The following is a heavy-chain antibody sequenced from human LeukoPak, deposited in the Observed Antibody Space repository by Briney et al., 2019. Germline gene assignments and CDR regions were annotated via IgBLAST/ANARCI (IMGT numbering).Heavy chain of an antibody. CDR2: IYHSGST. Sequence: SETLSLTCTVSGGSISSGGYYWSWIRQPPGKGLEWIGYIYHSGSTYYNPSLKSRVTISVDRSKNQFSLKLSSVTAADTAVYYCARTGRDSRYSGSYSLGYWGQGTLVTVSS. V-gene: IGHV4-30-2*01. CDR1: GGSISSGGYY. D-gene: IGHD1-26*01. J-gene: IGHJ4*02. CDR3: ARTGRDSRYSGSYSLGY.